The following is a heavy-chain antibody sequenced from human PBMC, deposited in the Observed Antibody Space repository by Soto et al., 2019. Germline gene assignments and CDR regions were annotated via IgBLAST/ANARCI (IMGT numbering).Heavy chain of an antibody. D-gene: IGHD3-3*01. Sequence: GGSLRLSCAASGFTFSSYEMNWVRRAPGKGLEWVSYISSSGSTIYYADSVKGRFTISRDGTTQSVSLQMTSLKREDTGVYYCARETLSFGSALDVWGQGTTVTVSS. CDR2: ISSSGSTI. CDR1: GFTFSSYE. J-gene: IGHJ6*02. CDR3: ARETLSFGSALDV. V-gene: IGHV3-48*03.